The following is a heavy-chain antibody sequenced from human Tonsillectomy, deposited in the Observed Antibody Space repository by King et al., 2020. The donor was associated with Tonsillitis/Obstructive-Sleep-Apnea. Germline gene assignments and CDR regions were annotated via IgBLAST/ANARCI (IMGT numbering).Heavy chain of an antibody. CDR2: IYYSGST. Sequence: QLQESGPGLVKPSETLSLTCTVSGGSISSYYWSWIRQPPGKGLEWIGYIYYSGSTNYNPSLKSQVTISVHTYKNQFSLKLSSVTAADTAVYYCARGSYYYYMDVWGKGTTVTVSS. J-gene: IGHJ6*03. V-gene: IGHV4-59*01. CDR3: ARGSYYYYMDV. CDR1: GGSISSYY.